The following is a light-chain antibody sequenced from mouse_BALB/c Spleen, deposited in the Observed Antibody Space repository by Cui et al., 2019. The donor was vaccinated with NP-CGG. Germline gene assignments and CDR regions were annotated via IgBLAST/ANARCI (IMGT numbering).Light chain of an antibody. V-gene: IGLV1*01. Sequence: AGVTQECALPISPGETVTLTCRSSTGAVTINNYANWVQEKPDHLFTGLIGGTNNRAPGVPARFSGSLIGDKAALTITGAQTEDEAIYFCALWYSNHWVFGGGTKLTVL. CDR2: GTN. CDR3: ALWYSNHWV. J-gene: IGLJ1*01. CDR1: TGAVTINNY.